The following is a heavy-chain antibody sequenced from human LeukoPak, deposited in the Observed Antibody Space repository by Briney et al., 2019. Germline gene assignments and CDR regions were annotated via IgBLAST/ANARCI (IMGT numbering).Heavy chain of an antibody. D-gene: IGHD6-13*01. Sequence: NTSETLSLTCTVSGGSIKSYYWSWIRQPPGKGLEWIGYIYYSGSTNYNPSLKSRVTISVDTSKNQFSLKLSSVTAADTAVYYCARVKIGTFDYWGQGTLVTVSS. J-gene: IGHJ4*02. CDR1: GGSIKSYY. V-gene: IGHV4-59*01. CDR3: ARVKIGTFDY. CDR2: IYYSGST.